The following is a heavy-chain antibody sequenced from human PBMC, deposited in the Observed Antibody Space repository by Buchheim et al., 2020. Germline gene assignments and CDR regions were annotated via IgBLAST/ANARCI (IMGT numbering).Heavy chain of an antibody. J-gene: IGHJ6*02. CDR2: ISYDGSSK. CDR3: AKDFASSSSYYGMDV. D-gene: IGHD6-6*01. V-gene: IGHV3-30*18. CDR1: GSTFSGYG. Sequence: QVQLVESGGGVVQPGRSLRLSCAASGSTFSGYGMHWVRQAPGEGLEWVAVISYDGSSKYYADSVKGRFTISRDNSKNTLYLQMNSLRAEDTAVYYCAKDFASSSSYYGMDVWGQGTT.